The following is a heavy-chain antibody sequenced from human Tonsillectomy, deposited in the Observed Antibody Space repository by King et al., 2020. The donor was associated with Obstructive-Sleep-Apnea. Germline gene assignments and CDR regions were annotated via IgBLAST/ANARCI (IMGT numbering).Heavy chain of an antibody. D-gene: IGHD5-18*01. V-gene: IGHV4-59*08. CDR3: ARVGGYSYGIYYYHGMDV. CDR1: GGSLSTYY. Sequence: VQLQESGPGLVKPSETLSLTCTVSGGSLSTYYWSWIRQPPGKGLEWIGDIYYSVSTNYNPSLKSRVTISVDTSNNQFSLKWGSVTAADTAVYYCARVGGYSYGIYYYHGMDVWGQGTTVTVSS. J-gene: IGHJ6*02. CDR2: IYYSVST.